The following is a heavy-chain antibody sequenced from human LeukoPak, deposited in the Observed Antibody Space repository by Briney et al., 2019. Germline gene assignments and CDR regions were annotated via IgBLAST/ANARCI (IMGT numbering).Heavy chain of an antibody. D-gene: IGHD3-3*01. CDR2: INTDGSST. J-gene: IGHJ6*03. V-gene: IGHV3-74*01. CDR1: GFTFSNYW. Sequence: PGGSLRLSCTASGFTFSNYWMHWVHQAPGKGLVWVSRINTDGSSTSYADSVKGRLTISRDNAKNTLFLQMNSLRAEDTAVYYCARALYDFWSGYYIANYMDVWGKGTPVTVSS. CDR3: ARALYDFWSGYYIANYMDV.